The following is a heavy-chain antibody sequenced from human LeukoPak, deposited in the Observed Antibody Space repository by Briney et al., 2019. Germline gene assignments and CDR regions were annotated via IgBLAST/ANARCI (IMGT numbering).Heavy chain of an antibody. CDR3: ARLDGSGPAIYHYYYYMDV. CDR1: GFTFSDHS. Sequence: PGGSLRLSCAASGFTFSDHSMNWVRQAPGKGLEWVSSISSGGNYIYYADSVQGRFTISRDNAKRSLFLQMNSLRGEDTAVYYCARLDGSGPAIYHYYYYMDVWGKGTTVTVSS. CDR2: ISSGGNYI. V-gene: IGHV3-21*04. D-gene: IGHD3-10*01. J-gene: IGHJ6*03.